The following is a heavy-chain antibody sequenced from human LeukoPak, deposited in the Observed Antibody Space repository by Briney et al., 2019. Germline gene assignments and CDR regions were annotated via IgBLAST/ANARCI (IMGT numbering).Heavy chain of an antibody. CDR1: GYSISSGYY. D-gene: IGHD3-10*01. CDR3: ARNTMIRGVIINWFDP. J-gene: IGHJ5*02. V-gene: IGHV4-38-2*01. CDR2: MYQSGSS. Sequence: SETLSLTCALSGYSISSGYYWGWIRQPPGKGLEWIGSMYQSGSSYYNPSLKSRVTISVDTSKNQFSLKLRSVTAADTDVCYCARNTMIRGVIINWFDPWGQGTLVTVSS.